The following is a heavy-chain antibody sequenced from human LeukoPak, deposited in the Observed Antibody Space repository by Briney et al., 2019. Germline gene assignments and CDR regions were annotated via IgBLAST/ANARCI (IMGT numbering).Heavy chain of an antibody. J-gene: IGHJ4*02. CDR1: GFTFSTYW. V-gene: IGHV3-7*03. CDR2: IKQDGNEK. D-gene: IGHD2-2*01. Sequence: QPGGSLRLSCAAPGFTFSTYWMSWVRQAPGKGLEWVATIKQDGNEKHYVDSVKGRFAISRDNAKNSLYLQVDSLRAEDTALYFCVRGCGRSSCPYYFDYWGQGTLVTVSS. CDR3: VRGCGRSSCPYYFDY.